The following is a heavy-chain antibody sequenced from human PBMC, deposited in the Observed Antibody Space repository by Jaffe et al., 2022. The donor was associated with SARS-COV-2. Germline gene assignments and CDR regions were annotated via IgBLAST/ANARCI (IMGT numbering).Heavy chain of an antibody. CDR1: GFSLTTRGVG. CDR3: AKTRSSGYYFGAYDM. V-gene: IGHV2-5*02. Sequence: QITLRESGPNLVKPTQTLTLTCTFSGFSLTTRGVGVGWIRQPPGKALEWVALIYWDDDKHYRPSLKGRLTITKDSSETQVVLTMTDMDPVDTATYYCAKTRSSGYYFGAYDMWGPGTTVTVSS. J-gene: IGHJ3*02. D-gene: IGHD3-22*01. CDR2: IYWDDDK.